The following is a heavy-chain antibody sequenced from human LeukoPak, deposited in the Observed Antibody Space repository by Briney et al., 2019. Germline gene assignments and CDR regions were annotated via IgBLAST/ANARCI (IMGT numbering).Heavy chain of an antibody. CDR2: IKQDGSRI. V-gene: IGHV3-7*01. Sequence: GGSLRLSCSASGFSFSDCWMTWVRQAPGKGLEWVANIKQDGSRIHYVDSVKGRFTISRDNAKNSLYLQMNSLRAEDTAVYYCARDAAEAAAAFDIWGQGTMVTVSS. J-gene: IGHJ3*02. D-gene: IGHD2-2*01. CDR3: ARDAAEAAAAFDI. CDR1: GFSFSDCW.